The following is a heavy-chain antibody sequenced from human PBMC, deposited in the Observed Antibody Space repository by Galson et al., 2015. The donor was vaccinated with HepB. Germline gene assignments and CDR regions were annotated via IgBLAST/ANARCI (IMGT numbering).Heavy chain of an antibody. Sequence: SVKVSCKVSGYTLTELSMHWVRQAPGKGLEWMGGFDPEDGETIYAQKFQGRVTMTRDTSISTAYMELSRLRSDDTAVYYCARVIVRYSSSSFDYWGQGTLVTVSS. CDR1: GYTLTELS. J-gene: IGHJ4*02. CDR2: FDPEDGET. V-gene: IGHV1-24*01. CDR3: ARVIVRYSSSSFDY. D-gene: IGHD6-6*01.